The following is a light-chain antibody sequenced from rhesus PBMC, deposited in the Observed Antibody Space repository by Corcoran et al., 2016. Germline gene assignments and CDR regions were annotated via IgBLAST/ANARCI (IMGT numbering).Light chain of an antibody. CDR2: GAS. J-gene: IGKJ2*01. CDR3: KQYNSAPYS. Sequence: EIVMTQSPATLSLSPGERATLSCRASQSVGSSLAWYQQKPGQAPRLLIYGASSRATGIPERFSGSGSGTDFTLTISSLQPEDFATYYCKQYNSAPYSFGQGTKVEIK. CDR1: QSVGSS. V-gene: IGKV3-42*03.